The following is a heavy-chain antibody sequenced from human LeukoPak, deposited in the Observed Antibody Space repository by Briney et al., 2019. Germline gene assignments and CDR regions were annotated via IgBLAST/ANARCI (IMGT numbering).Heavy chain of an antibody. V-gene: IGHV6-1*01. CDR1: GDSVSSNNAA. J-gene: IGHJ6*02. CDR3: ARVDYDSGSQGHYYGMDV. CDR2: TYYRSKWYN. Sequence: SQTLSLTCAISGDSVSSNNAAWNWIRQTPSRGLEWLGRTYYRSKWYNEYAGSVKSRIIINPDTSKNQFSLQLNSVTPEDTALYYCARVDYDSGSQGHYYGMDVWGQGTTVTVSS. D-gene: IGHD3-10*01.